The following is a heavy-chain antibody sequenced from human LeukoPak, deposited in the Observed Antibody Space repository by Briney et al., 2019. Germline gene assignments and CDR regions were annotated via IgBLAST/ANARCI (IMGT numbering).Heavy chain of an antibody. D-gene: IGHD4-11*01. V-gene: IGHV4-34*01. CDR2: INHSGST. CDR1: GGSFSGYY. CDR3: ARNRYSSALDY. Sequence: SETRSLTCAVYGGSFSGYYWSWIRQPPGKGLEWIGEINHSGSTNYNPSLKSRVTISVDTSKNQFSLKLSSVTAADTAVYYCARNRYSSALDYWGQGTLVTVSS. J-gene: IGHJ4*02.